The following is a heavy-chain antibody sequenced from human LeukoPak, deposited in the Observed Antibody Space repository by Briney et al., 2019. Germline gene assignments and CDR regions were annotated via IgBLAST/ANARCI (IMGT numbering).Heavy chain of an antibody. J-gene: IGHJ4*02. D-gene: IGHD2-2*01. CDR2: SGNT. CDR3: ARQGVRPDIVVVPAAIRY. Sequence: SETLSLTCTVSGGSISSSSYYWGWIRQSPGKGLEWIGYSGNTYYNPSLKSRITISVDTSKNQFSLKLSSVTAADTAVYYCARQGVRPDIVVVPAAIRYWGQGTLVTVSS. V-gene: IGHV4-39*01. CDR1: GGSISSSSYY.